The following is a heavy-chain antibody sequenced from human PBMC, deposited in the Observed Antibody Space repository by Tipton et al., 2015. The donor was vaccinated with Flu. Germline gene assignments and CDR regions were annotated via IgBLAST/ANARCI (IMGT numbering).Heavy chain of an antibody. D-gene: IGHD2-15*01. J-gene: IGHJ6*02. Sequence: LRLSCTVSGGSLSSYFWSWIRQPAGKGLEWIGRIYPSGNTNYNPSLQSRVTMSVDTSKNQFSLNLSSVTAADTAVYYCARDTFRYCSGASCLSDYYYYGMDVWGQGTTVTVSS. V-gene: IGHV4-4*07. CDR1: GGSLSSYF. CDR3: ARDTFRYCSGASCLSDYYYYGMDV. CDR2: IYPSGNT.